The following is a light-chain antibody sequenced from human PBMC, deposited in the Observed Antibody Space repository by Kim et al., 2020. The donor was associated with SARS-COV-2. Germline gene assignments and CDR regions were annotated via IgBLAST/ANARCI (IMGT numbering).Light chain of an antibody. J-gene: IGKJ4*01. V-gene: IGKV4-1*01. CDR2: WAS. Sequence: DIVMTQSPDSLAVSLGERATINCKSSQSVLSSSNNNNYLVWYQQKPGQPPKLLIYWASTRESGVPDRFSGSGSGTDFTLTISSLQAEDVAFYYCQQYYSTPLTFGGGTKVDIK. CDR1: QSVLSSSNNNNY. CDR3: QQYYSTPLT.